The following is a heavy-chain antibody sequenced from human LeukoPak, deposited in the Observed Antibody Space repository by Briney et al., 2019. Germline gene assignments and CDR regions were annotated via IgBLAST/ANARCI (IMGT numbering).Heavy chain of an antibody. CDR2: VSTSNGDT. J-gene: IGHJ4*02. Sequence: ASVKVSCKASGYTFSTYGISWVRQAPGQGLEWMGWVSTSNGDTKYAQKLQGRVTMTTDTSTSTAYMELRNLRSDDTAVYYCAREGLGELTLDYWGQXTLVTVSS. CDR1: GYTFSTYG. CDR3: AREGLGELTLDY. V-gene: IGHV1-18*01. D-gene: IGHD3-16*01.